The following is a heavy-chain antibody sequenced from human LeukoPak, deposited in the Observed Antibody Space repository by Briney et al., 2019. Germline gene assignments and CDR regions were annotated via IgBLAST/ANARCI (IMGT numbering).Heavy chain of an antibody. CDR3: AKELHKWCYFDY. D-gene: IGHD2-8*01. CDR2: ISYDGSNE. CDR1: GFTFSSFG. Sequence: GRSLRLSCAASGFTFSSFGIDWVRQAPGKGLEWVAVISYDGSNEYYADSVKGRFTISRDNSKNTLYLQMNSLRDEDTAIYYCAKELHKWCYFDYWGQGTPVTVSS. J-gene: IGHJ4*02. V-gene: IGHV3-30*18.